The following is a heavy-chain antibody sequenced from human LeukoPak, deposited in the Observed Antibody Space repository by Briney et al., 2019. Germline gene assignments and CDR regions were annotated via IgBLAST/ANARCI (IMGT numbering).Heavy chain of an antibody. CDR2: INSSGGST. Sequence: GASVKVSCKASGYTFTSYYMHWVRQAPGQGLEWMGIINSSGGSTSYAQKFQGRVTMTRDTSTSTVYMELSSLRSEDTAVYYCARDLFVAPYYYYGMDVWGQGTTVTVSS. V-gene: IGHV1-46*01. CDR1: GYTFTSYY. D-gene: IGHD2-15*01. CDR3: ARDLFVAPYYYYGMDV. J-gene: IGHJ6*02.